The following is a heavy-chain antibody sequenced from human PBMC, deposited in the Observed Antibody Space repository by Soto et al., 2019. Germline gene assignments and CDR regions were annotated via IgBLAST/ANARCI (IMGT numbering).Heavy chain of an antibody. CDR3: ARRLNWKFSDWFDP. J-gene: IGHJ5*02. CDR1: GYTFTGYY. D-gene: IGHD1-20*01. V-gene: IGHV1-2*02. Sequence: GASVKVSCKASGYTFTGYYIHWVRQSPGQGLEWMGWINPKTGGTKYAPNFRRRVTFTSETSISTAYLQWSSLKASDTAMYYCARRLNWKFSDWFDPWGQGTLVTVSS. CDR2: INPKTGGT.